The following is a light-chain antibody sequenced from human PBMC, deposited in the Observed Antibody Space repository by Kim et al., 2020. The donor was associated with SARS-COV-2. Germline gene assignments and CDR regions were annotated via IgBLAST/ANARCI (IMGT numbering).Light chain of an antibody. J-gene: IGLJ1*01. Sequence: QKVTISCSGSSSNIGNNYVSWYQQLPGTAPKLLIYDNNKRPSGIPDRFSGSKSGTSATLGITGLQTGDEADYYCGTWDSSLSTYVFGTGTKVTVL. V-gene: IGLV1-51*01. CDR3: GTWDSSLSTYV. CDR2: DNN. CDR1: SSNIGNNY.